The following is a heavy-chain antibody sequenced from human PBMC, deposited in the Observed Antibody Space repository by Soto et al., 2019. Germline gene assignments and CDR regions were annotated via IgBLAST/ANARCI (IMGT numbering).Heavy chain of an antibody. CDR2: IMPFFGSG. CDR1: RGTFTNYA. CDR3: AGDRAGYYSHFVS. V-gene: IGHV1-69*01. Sequence: QVYLVQSGAEVKKPGSSVKVSCKALRGTFTNYAFSWVRQAPGQGLEWMGGIMPFFGSGKYAQKFHGRINIPADEATSSVYLELPSLRSEDTAVYYCAGDRAGYYSHFVSWGQGPLVTVSS. J-gene: IGHJ4*02. D-gene: IGHD3-22*01.